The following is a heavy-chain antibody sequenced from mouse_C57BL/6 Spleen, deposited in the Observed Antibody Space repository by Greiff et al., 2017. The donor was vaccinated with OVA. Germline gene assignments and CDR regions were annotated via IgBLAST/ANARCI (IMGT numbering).Heavy chain of an antibody. Sequence: VQLQQPGAELVKPGASVKMSCKASGYTFTSYWITWVKQRPGQGLEWIGDIYPGSGSTNYNEKFKSKATLTVDTSSSTAYMQLSSLTSEDSAVYYCAREGWLLRYAMDYWGQGTSVTVSS. D-gene: IGHD2-3*01. V-gene: IGHV1-55*01. CDR1: GYTFTSYW. CDR2: IYPGSGST. J-gene: IGHJ4*01. CDR3: AREGWLLRYAMDY.